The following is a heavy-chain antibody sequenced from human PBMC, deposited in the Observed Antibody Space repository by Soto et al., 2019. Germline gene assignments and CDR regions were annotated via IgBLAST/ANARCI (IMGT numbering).Heavy chain of an antibody. CDR1: GFTFRGYS. D-gene: IGHD5-18*01. J-gene: IGHJ4*02. CDR2: IRGSSSTE. CDR3: ARVDTAMIDY. Sequence: EVLLVESGGGLVPPGGSLRLSCAASGFTFRGYSMNWVRQAPGKGLEWISYIRGSSSTEYYADSVKGRFTISRDNARNSLYLQMNSLRDEDTAVYYCARVDTAMIDYWGQGTLVTVSS. V-gene: IGHV3-48*02.